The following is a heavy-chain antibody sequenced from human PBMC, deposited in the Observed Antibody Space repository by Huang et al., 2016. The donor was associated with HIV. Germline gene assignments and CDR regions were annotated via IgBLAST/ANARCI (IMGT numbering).Heavy chain of an antibody. J-gene: IGHJ4*02. CDR1: GGSIRSDNYY. CDR2: IYYSGST. CDR3: ARLPGSITMIRGVITDPY. Sequence: QLQLQESGPGLVKPSETLSLTCTVSGGSIRSDNYYWGWIRQPPGKGLGWIGSIYYSGSTYDSPSLKSRVTIPVDTSKNQFSLKMRSVTAADTAVYYCARLPGSITMIRGVITDPYWGQGTLVTVSS. D-gene: IGHD3-10*01. V-gene: IGHV4-39*01.